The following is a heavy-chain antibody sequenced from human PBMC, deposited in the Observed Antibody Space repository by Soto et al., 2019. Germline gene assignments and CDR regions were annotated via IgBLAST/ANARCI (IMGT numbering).Heavy chain of an antibody. CDR1: GFTFSSYG. J-gene: IGHJ5*02. Sequence: QLQLVESGGGVVQPGRSLRLSCAASGFTFSSYGMHWVRQAPGKGLEWVAVISYDGSNKYYADSVKGRFTISRDNSKNTLYLQMNSLRAEDTAVYYCAKANRYYDFWSGYYTESLWFDPWGQGTLVTVSS. V-gene: IGHV3-30*18. CDR2: ISYDGSNK. CDR3: AKANRYYDFWSGYYTESLWFDP. D-gene: IGHD3-3*01.